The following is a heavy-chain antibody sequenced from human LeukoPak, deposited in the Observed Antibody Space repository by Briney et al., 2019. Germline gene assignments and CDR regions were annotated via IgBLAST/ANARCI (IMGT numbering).Heavy chain of an antibody. D-gene: IGHD3-22*01. CDR3: AREGYDSSGYSAY. Sequence: SGTLSLTCAVSGGSISSSNWWSWVRQPPGKGLEWIGEIYHSGSTNYNPSLKSRVTISVDKSKNQFSLKLSSVTAAVTAVYYCAREGYDSSGYSAYWGQGTLVTVSS. J-gene: IGHJ4*02. V-gene: IGHV4-4*02. CDR2: IYHSGST. CDR1: GGSISSSNW.